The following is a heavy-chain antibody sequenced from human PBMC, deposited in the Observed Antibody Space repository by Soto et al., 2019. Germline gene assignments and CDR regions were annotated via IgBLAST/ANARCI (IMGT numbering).Heavy chain of an antibody. CDR2: INHSGST. D-gene: IGHD6-19*01. Sequence: SETLSLTCAVYGGSFSGYYWSWIRQPPGKGLEWIGEINHSGSTNYNPSLKSRVTISVDTSKNQFSLKLSSVTAEDTAVYYCARDLAVAGSRKSFDYWGQGTLVTVSS. J-gene: IGHJ4*02. V-gene: IGHV4-34*01. CDR3: ARDLAVAGSRKSFDY. CDR1: GGSFSGYY.